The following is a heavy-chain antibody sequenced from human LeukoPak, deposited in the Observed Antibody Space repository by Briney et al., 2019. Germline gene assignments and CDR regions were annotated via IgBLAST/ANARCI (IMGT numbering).Heavy chain of an antibody. V-gene: IGHV4-34*01. CDR1: GGSFSGYY. Sequence: SETLSLTCAVYGGSFSGYYWSWIRQPPGKGLEWIGEINHSGSTNYNPSLKSRVTISVDTSKNQFSLKLSSVTAADTAVYYCARGVRDYMDVWGKGTTVTVSS. CDR3: ARGVRDYMDV. CDR2: INHSGST. J-gene: IGHJ6*03.